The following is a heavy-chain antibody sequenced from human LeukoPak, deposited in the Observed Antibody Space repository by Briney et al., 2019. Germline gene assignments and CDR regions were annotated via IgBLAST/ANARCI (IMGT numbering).Heavy chain of an antibody. CDR3: ARALRSAAGKARGLGY. CDR1: GYTFTSYT. Sequence: ASVKVSCKASGYTFTSYTIHWVRQAPGQRLEWMGWINTGNGNTKYSQEFQGRVTITRDTSASTAYMELSSLRSEDTAVYYCARALRSAAGKARGLGYWGQGTLVTVSS. V-gene: IGHV1-3*03. D-gene: IGHD6-13*01. CDR2: INTGNGNT. J-gene: IGHJ4*02.